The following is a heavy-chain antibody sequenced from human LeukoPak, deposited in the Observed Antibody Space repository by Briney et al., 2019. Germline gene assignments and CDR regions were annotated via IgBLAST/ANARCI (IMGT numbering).Heavy chain of an antibody. CDR3: ASNYDYVWGNYRYYYFDY. Sequence: SETLSLTCTVSGASISSSSYYWGWIRQPPGKGLEWIGSIFYSGSTYYNPSLKSRVTISVDTSKNQFSLKLSSVTAADTAVYYCASNYDYVWGNYRYYYFDYWGQGTLVTVSS. J-gene: IGHJ4*02. V-gene: IGHV4-39*01. CDR1: GASISSSSYY. D-gene: IGHD3-16*02. CDR2: IFYSGST.